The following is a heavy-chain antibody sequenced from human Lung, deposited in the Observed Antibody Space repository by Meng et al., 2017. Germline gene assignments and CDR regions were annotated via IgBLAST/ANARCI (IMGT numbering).Heavy chain of an antibody. Sequence: QVQLQASGPGLVKPSQPLSLTCTVSGGSISSSNYYWSWIRQPPGKGLEWSGHIYNSGSTYYNPSLKSRITISVDTSKNQFSLKLSSVTAADTAVYYCARGQKGYFDLWGRGTLVTVSS. CDR2: IYNSGST. J-gene: IGHJ2*01. V-gene: IGHV4-30-4*01. CDR1: GGSISSSNYY. CDR3: ARGQKGYFDL.